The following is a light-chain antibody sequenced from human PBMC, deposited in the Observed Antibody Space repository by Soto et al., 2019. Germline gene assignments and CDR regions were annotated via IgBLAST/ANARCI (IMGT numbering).Light chain of an antibody. V-gene: IGLV2-14*03. CDR3: NSYTSSSTYV. CDR1: SSEVGNYNY. CDR2: DVS. Sequence: QSVLTQPASVSGSPGQSIAISCTGTSSEVGNYNYVSWYQQHPGKAPKLIIYDVSNRPSGVSNRFSGSKSGNTASLTISGLQPEDEADYYCNSYTSSSTYVFGTGTKVTVL. J-gene: IGLJ1*01.